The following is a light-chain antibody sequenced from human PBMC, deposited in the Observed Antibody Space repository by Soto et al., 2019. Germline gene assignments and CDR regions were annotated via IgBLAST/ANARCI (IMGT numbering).Light chain of an antibody. CDR3: QQYNNWLGT. CDR2: GAS. Sequence: EIVMTQSPATLYVSPGERATLSCRASQSVSSNLAWYQQKPGQAPRLLIYGASTRATGIPARFSGSGSGTELTLTISSLQSEDFAVYYCQQYNNWLGTFGQGTKVEIK. CDR1: QSVSSN. V-gene: IGKV3-15*01. J-gene: IGKJ1*01.